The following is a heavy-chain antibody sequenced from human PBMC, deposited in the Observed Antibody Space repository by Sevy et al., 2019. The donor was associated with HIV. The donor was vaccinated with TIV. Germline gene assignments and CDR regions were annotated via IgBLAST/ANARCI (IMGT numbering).Heavy chain of an antibody. Sequence: ASVKVSCKASGDSLRNYALSWVRQAPGQGLEWMGGIIPIVRSAKSAQKFQDRVTITADESTNTAYMELTSLRPDDTAMYYCARLSSALDSDISGPVDYWGQGTLVTVSS. CDR3: ARLSSALDSDISGPVDY. V-gene: IGHV1-69*13. J-gene: IGHJ4*02. CDR1: GDSLRNYA. CDR2: IIPIVRSA. D-gene: IGHD3-22*01.